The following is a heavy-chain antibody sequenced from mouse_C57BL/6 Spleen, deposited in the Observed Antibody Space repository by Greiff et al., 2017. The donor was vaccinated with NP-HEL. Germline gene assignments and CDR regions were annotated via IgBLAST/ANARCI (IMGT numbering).Heavy chain of an antibody. J-gene: IGHJ2*01. CDR1: GYSITSGYY. CDR2: ISYDGSN. D-gene: IGHD2-1*01. V-gene: IGHV3-6*01. CDR3: ARDYYGNYGDY. Sequence: EVKLQESGPGLVKPSQSLSLTCSVTGYSITSGYYWNWIRQFPGNKLEWMGYISYDGSNNYNPSLKNRISITRDTSKNQFFLKLNSVTTEDTATYYCARDYYGNYGDYWGQGTTLTVSS.